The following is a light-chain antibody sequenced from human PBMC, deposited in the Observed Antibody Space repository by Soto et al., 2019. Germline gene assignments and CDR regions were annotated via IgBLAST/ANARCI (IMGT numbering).Light chain of an antibody. CDR2: EVS. CDR1: SSDVGGYNY. CDR3: SSFAGNNNLV. J-gene: IGLJ2*01. Sequence: QYVLTQPPSASGSPGQSVTISCTGTSSDVGGYNYVSWYQQHPGKAPKHMISEVSKRPSGVPDRFSGSKSGNTASLTVSGLQAEDEADYYFSSFAGNNNLVFGGGTKLTVL. V-gene: IGLV2-8*01.